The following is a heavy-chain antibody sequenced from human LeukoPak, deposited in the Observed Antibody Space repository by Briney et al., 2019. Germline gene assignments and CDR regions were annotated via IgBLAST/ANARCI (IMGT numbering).Heavy chain of an antibody. CDR3: ARHTRHYYDSSGDAFDI. CDR1: GGTFSSYA. CDR2: IIPIFGTA. Sequence: SVKVSCKASGGTFSSYAISWVRQAPGQGLEWMGGIIPIFGTANYAQKFQGRVTITTDESTSTAYMELSSLRSEDTAVYYCARHTRHYYDSSGDAFDIWGQGKMVTVSS. D-gene: IGHD3-22*01. J-gene: IGHJ3*02. V-gene: IGHV1-69*05.